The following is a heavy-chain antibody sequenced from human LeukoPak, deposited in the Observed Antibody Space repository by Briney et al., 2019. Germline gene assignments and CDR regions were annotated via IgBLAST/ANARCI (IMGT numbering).Heavy chain of an antibody. J-gene: IGHJ4*02. D-gene: IGHD3-22*01. CDR2: IYYSGST. V-gene: IGHV4-30-4*01. Sequence: SETLSLTCTVSGGSLSSGDYYWSWVRQPPGKGLEWIGYIYYSGSTYYNPSLKSRVTISVDTSKNQFSLKLSSVTAADTAVYYCARGPEYDSSGYSFDYWGQGTLVTVSS. CDR3: ARGPEYDSSGYSFDY. CDR1: GGSLSSGDYY.